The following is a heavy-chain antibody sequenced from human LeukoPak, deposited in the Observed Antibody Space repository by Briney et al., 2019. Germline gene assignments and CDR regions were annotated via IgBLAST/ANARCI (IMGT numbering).Heavy chain of an antibody. CDR2: INPNSGGT. Sequence: ASVKVSCKASGYTFTGYYMHWVRQAPGQGLEWMGWINPNSGGTNYAQKFQGRVTMTRDTSISTAFMELSRLRSDDTAVYYCAAGGLVQVQPRDAFDIWGQGTLVTVSS. J-gene: IGHJ3*02. D-gene: IGHD6-6*01. CDR3: AAGGLVQVQPRDAFDI. V-gene: IGHV1-2*02. CDR1: GYTFTGYY.